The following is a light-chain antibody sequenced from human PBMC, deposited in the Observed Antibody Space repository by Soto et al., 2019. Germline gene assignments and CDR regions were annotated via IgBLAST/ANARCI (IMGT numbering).Light chain of an antibody. V-gene: IGLV2-14*01. Sequence: QSALTQPASVSGSPGQSITISCSGTSSDVVGYNYVSCYQQHPGKAHQLMIYEVSNRPSGLSNRFSGSKSGNTASLTISGLQADDEADYYCSSYTTSITRVFGGGTKLTVL. CDR3: SSYTTSITRV. CDR2: EVS. J-gene: IGLJ2*01. CDR1: SSDVVGYNY.